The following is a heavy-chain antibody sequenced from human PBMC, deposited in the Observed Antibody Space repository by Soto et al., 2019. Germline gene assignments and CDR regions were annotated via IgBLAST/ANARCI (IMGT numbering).Heavy chain of an antibody. D-gene: IGHD3-16*02. Sequence: QVQLVQSGVAVKKPGASVKVSCKASGYTFTTYAMHWVRQAPGQRLEWMGWINAGNGKTKYSQKFQGRVTMTRDTSISTAYMELSRLRSDDTAVYYCARDSDYVWGSYRSRTRFDYWGQGTLVTVSS. J-gene: IGHJ4*02. CDR2: INAGNGKT. CDR3: ARDSDYVWGSYRSRTRFDY. CDR1: GYTFTTYA. V-gene: IGHV1-3*01.